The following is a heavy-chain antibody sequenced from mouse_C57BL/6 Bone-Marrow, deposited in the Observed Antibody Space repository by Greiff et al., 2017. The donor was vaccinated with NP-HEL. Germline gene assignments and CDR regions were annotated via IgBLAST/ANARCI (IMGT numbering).Heavy chain of an antibody. CDR1: GFTFSDYY. D-gene: IGHD1-1*01. J-gene: IGHJ1*03. CDR3: ARQRAYYYGSSYWYFDV. CDR2: ISNGGGST. V-gene: IGHV5-12*01. Sequence: DVKLVESGGGLVQPGGSLKLSCAASGFTFSDYYMYWVRQTPEKRLEWVAYISNGGGSTYYPDTVKGRFTISRDNAKNTLYLQMSRLKSEDTAMYYCARQRAYYYGSSYWYFDVWGTGTTVTVSS.